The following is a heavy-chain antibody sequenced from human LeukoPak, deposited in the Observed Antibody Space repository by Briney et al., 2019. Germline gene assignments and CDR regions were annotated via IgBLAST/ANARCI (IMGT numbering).Heavy chain of an antibody. D-gene: IGHD3-16*02. CDR3: ARGSTFGGVISDF. V-gene: IGHV3-30*02. CDR2: IRYDGSNK. Sequence: AGSLRLSCAASGFTFSSYGMHWVRQAPGKGLEWVAFIRYDGSNKYYADSVKGRFTISRDNANKSLHLQMNSLRVEGTGIYFCARGSTFGGVISDFWGQGTLVTASS. J-gene: IGHJ4*02. CDR1: GFTFSSYG.